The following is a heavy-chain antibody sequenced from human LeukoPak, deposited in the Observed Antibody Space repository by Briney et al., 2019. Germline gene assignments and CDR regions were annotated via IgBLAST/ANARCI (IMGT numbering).Heavy chain of an antibody. CDR1: GYSFTSYW. CDR2: TYPADSNT. Sequence: WESLKISCKGSGYSFTSYWIGWVRQMPGKGLEWMGITYPADSNTRYSPSFQGQVTISADKSISTAYLQWSSLKASDTAMYYCARRRAVAGIYYFDYWGQGTLVTVSS. J-gene: IGHJ4*02. CDR3: ARRRAVAGIYYFDY. D-gene: IGHD6-19*01. V-gene: IGHV5-51*01.